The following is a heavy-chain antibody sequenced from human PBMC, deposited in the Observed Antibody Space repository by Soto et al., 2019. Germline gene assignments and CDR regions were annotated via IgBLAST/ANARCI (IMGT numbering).Heavy chain of an antibody. CDR1: GGSISSSNW. Sequence: QVQLQESGPGLVKPSGTLSLTCAVSGGSISSSNWWSWVRQPPGKGLEWIGEIYHSGSTNYNPSLKRPVTISVDKSKNRFSMKLSSVTAAVTAVYYCATRALIYRDGYHFDYWGQGTLVTVSS. D-gene: IGHD5-12*01. V-gene: IGHV4-4*02. CDR2: IYHSGST. J-gene: IGHJ4*02. CDR3: ATRALIYRDGYHFDY.